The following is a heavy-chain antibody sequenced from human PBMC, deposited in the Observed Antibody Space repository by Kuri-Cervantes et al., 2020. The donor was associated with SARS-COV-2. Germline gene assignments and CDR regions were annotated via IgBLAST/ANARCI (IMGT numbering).Heavy chain of an antibody. Sequence: LKISCAASGFTFSSYAMHWVRQAPGKGLEWVAVISYDGSNKYYADSVKGRFTISRDNSKNTLYLQMNSLRAEDTAVYYCAREDGVYDSGERAIIHFDYWSQGALVTVSS. CDR2: ISYDGSNK. J-gene: IGHJ4*02. CDR3: AREDGVYDSGERAIIHFDY. D-gene: IGHD5/OR15-5a*01. CDR1: GFTFSSYA. V-gene: IGHV3-30-3*01.